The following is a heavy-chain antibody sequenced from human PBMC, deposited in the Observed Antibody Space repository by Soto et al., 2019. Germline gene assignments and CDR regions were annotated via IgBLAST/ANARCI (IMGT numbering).Heavy chain of an antibody. V-gene: IGHV2-5*01. D-gene: IGHD2-2*01. CDR3: AHSGGCSSTSRFYYSSAMDV. CDR2: IYWNDDK. J-gene: IGHJ6*02. CDR1: GFSLSTSGVG. Sequence: SGPTLVNPTQTLTLTCTFSGFSLSTSGVGVGWIRQPPGKALEWLALIYWNDDKRYSPSLKSRLTITKDTSKNQVVLTMTNMDPAKTATFYSAHSGGCSSTSRFYYSSAMDVWGQGTTVTVSS.